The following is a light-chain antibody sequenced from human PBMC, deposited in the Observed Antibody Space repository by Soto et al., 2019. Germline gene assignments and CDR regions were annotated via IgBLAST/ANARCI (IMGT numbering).Light chain of an antibody. CDR2: DAS. CDR3: XXRSNWPIT. V-gene: IGKV3-11*01. Sequence: EIVLTQSPATLSLSPGEGATLSCRASQSVSSYLAWYQQKPGQAPRLLIYDASKRATGIPARFSGSGSGTDFTLTISRLEPXDFAVYXXXXRSNWPITFGQGTRLEIK. J-gene: IGKJ5*01. CDR1: QSVSSY.